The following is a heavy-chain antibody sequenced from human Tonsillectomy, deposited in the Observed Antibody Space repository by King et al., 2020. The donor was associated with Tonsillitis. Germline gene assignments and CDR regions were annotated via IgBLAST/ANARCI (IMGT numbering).Heavy chain of an antibody. J-gene: IGHJ4*02. CDR2: IFPIFGTA. CDR1: GGTFSSYA. D-gene: IGHD2-15*01. Sequence: QLVQSGAEVKKSGSSVKVSCKASGGTFSSYAINWVRQAPGQGLEWMGGIFPIFGTANYVQKFQGRVTITADESTSTVYMEMSSLRYEDTAVYYCARGPGYCSGGSCYLIDFWGQGTLVTVSS. CDR3: ARGPGYCSGGSCYLIDF. V-gene: IGHV1-69*01.